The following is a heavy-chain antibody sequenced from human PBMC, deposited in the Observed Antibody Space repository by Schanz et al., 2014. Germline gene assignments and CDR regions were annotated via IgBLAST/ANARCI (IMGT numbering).Heavy chain of an antibody. J-gene: IGHJ6*02. CDR3: AKARRKSNCSGGRCFHYSYYGMDV. V-gene: IGHV3-23*04. CDR2: ISASGGST. D-gene: IGHD2-15*01. CDR1: GFTFSDYY. Sequence: VQLVESGGGLVKPGGSLRLSCAASGFTFSDYYMSWIRQAPGKGLEWVSTISASGGSTYYADSVKGRFTISRDNSKNILYLQMNSLRAEDTAGYYCAKARRKSNCSGGRCFHYSYYGMDVWGQGTTVTVSS.